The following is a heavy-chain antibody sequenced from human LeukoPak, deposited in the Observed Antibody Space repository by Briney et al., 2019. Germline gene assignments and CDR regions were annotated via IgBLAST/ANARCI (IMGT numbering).Heavy chain of an antibody. D-gene: IGHD2-15*01. Sequence: GGSLRLSCAASGFTFSSYAMHWVRQAPGKGLEWVAVISYDGSNKYYADSVKGRFTISRDNSKNTLYLQMSSLRAEDTAVYYCARPSRRCSGGSCYPYYFDYWGQGTLVTVSS. CDR1: GFTFSSYA. V-gene: IGHV3-30*04. J-gene: IGHJ4*02. CDR2: ISYDGSNK. CDR3: ARPSRRCSGGSCYPYYFDY.